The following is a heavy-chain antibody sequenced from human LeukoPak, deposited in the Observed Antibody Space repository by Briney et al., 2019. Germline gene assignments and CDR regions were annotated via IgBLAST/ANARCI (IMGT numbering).Heavy chain of an antibody. CDR1: GSTFSSYS. J-gene: IGHJ4*02. V-gene: IGHV3-21*01. D-gene: IGHD3-3*01. CDR2: ISSSSSYI. Sequence: GGSLRLSCAASGSTFSSYSMNWVRQAPGKGLEWVSSISSSSSYIYYADSVKGRFTISRDNAKNSLYLQMNSLRAEDTAVYYCARGRYDFWSGYYTFDYWGQGTLVTVSS. CDR3: ARGRYDFWSGYYTFDY.